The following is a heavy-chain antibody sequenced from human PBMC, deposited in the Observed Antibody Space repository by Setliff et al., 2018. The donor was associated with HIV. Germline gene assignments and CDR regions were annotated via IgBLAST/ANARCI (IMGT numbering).Heavy chain of an antibody. CDR1: GYNFGLYG. CDR3: GRDEKRAAGGSLYYFDL. CDR2: VNEDNGDR. D-gene: IGHD5-12*01. J-gene: IGHJ4*02. Sequence: GASVKVSCKASGYNFGLYGISWVRRAPGQRLEWMGWVNEDNGDRNFAPNVQGRLVLTTDTSTNTAYMELTSLPPEDTALYYCGRDEKRAAGGSLYYFDLWGQGTLVTVSS. V-gene: IGHV1-18*01.